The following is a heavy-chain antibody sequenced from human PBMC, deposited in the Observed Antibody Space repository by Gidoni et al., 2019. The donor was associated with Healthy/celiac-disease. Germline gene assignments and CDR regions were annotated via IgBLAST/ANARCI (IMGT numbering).Heavy chain of an antibody. CDR3: ARVGDGYNFVDP. V-gene: IGHV4-34*01. CDR2: INHSGST. CDR1: GGSFSCYY. D-gene: IGHD5-12*01. Sequence: QVQLQQWGAGLLKPSETLSLTCAVYGGSFSCYYWSWIRQPPGKGLEWIGEINHSGSTNYNPSLKSRVTISVDTSKNQFSLKLSSVTAADTAVYYCARVGDGYNFVDPWGQGTLVTVSS. J-gene: IGHJ5*02.